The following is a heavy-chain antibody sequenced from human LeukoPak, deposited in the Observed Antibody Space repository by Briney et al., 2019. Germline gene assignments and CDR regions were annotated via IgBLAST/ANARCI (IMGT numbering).Heavy chain of an antibody. CDR2: ISSISSYI. Sequence: GGSLRLSSAASGFTFSSYSMNWVRQAPGKGLEWASSISSISSYIYYADSVKGRFTISRDNAKNSLYLQMNSLRAEDTAVYYCARADSGYPDYWGQGTLVTVSS. V-gene: IGHV3-21*01. CDR3: ARADSGYPDY. D-gene: IGHD5-12*01. J-gene: IGHJ4*02. CDR1: GFTFSSYS.